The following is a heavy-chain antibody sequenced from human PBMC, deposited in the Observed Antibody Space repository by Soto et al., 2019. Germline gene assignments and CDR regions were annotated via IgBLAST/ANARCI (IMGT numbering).Heavy chain of an antibody. CDR3: ARTPPFYYYYYYMDA. CDR2: IYYSGST. V-gene: IGHV4-59*01. CDR1: GGSISSYY. J-gene: IGHJ6*03. Sequence: PSETLSLTCTVSGGSISSYYWSWILQPPGKGLEWIGYIYYSGSTNYNPSLKSRVTISVDTSKNQFSLKLSSVTAADTAVYYCARTPPFYYYYYYMDAWGKGTTVTVSS.